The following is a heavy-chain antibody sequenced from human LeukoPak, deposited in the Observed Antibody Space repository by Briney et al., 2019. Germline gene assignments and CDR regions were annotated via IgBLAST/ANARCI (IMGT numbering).Heavy chain of an antibody. CDR2: VYTSGST. V-gene: IGHV4-4*07. CDR3: ARAGLGYSYGFDY. CDR1: GDSTSRYY. D-gene: IGHD5-18*01. Sequence: PSETLSLTCSVSGDSTSRYYWSWVRQPAGKGLEWIGRVYTSGSTNYNPSLKSRVTMSLDPSKNQFSLKLSSVTAADTAVYYCARAGLGYSYGFDYWGQGTLVTVSS. J-gene: IGHJ4*02.